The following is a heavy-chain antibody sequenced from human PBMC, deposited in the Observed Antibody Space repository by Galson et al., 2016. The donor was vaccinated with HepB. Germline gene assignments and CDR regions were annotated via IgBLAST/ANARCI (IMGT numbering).Heavy chain of an antibody. CDR1: GFTFSRKG. V-gene: IGHV3-33*01. D-gene: IGHD3-9*01. CDR3: ARDGYDIFTGYYPGYYFDY. Sequence: SLRLSCAASGFTFSRKGMHWVRQPPGKGLEWMAVIWYDGTTKSYAESVKGRFIISRDNSKNTLYLQINSVRAEDTAVYYCARDGYDIFTGYYPGYYFDYWGQGTLVTVSS. CDR2: IWYDGTTK. J-gene: IGHJ4*02.